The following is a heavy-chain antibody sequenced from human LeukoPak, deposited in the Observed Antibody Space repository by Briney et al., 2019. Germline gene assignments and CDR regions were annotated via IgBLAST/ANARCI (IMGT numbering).Heavy chain of an antibody. J-gene: IGHJ6*03. Sequence: ASVKVSCKASGYTFNSYGINWVRQAPGQGLEWVGWISANSGKTNYAQKLQGRVTMTIDTSASTVYMELRSLRSDDTAVYYCARGTVSGQDYYYMDVWGKGTTVTVSS. D-gene: IGHD2-15*01. CDR3: ARGTVSGQDYYYMDV. V-gene: IGHV1-18*01. CDR1: GYTFNSYG. CDR2: ISANSGKT.